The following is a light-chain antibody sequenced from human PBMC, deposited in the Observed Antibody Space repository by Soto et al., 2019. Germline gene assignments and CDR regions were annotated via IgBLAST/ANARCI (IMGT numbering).Light chain of an antibody. CDR2: STN. V-gene: IGLV8-61*01. J-gene: IGLJ3*02. CDR3: VLYMGSGISV. Sequence: QTVVTQEPSFSVSPGRTVTLTCGLNSGSVSTSYYPSWYQQTPGQAPRTLIYSTNTRSSGVPDRFSGSILGNKAALTITGAHADDESDYYCVLYMGSGISVFGGGTQLTVL. CDR1: SGSVSTSYY.